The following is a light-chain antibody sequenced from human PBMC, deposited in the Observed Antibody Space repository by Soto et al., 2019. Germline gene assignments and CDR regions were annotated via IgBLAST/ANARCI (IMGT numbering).Light chain of an antibody. CDR3: NSYTSSSTYV. J-gene: IGLJ1*01. V-gene: IGLV2-14*01. Sequence: QSDLTQPASVSGSPGQSITISCTGTSSDVGGYNYVSWFQQHPGKAPKLMIYDVRNRPSGISNRFSGSKSGNTASLTISGLQAEDEADYYCNSYTSSSTYVFGTGTKVTVL. CDR1: SSDVGGYNY. CDR2: DVR.